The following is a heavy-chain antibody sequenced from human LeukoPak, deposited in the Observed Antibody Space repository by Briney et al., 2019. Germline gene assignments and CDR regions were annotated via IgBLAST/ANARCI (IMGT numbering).Heavy chain of an antibody. Sequence: GGSLRLSCAASGFTFSSYAMSWVRQAPGKGLEWVSAISGSGGSTYYADSVKGRFTISRDNSKNTQYLQMNSLRAEDTAVYYCAKYRGSSSWFPNYYFDYWGQGTLVTVSS. J-gene: IGHJ4*02. D-gene: IGHD1-26*01. V-gene: IGHV3-23*01. CDR2: ISGSGGST. CDR3: AKYRGSSSWFPNYYFDY. CDR1: GFTFSSYA.